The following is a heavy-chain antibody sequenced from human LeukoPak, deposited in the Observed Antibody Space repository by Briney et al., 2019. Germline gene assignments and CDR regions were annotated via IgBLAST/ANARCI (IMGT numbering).Heavy chain of an antibody. V-gene: IGHV3-48*03. CDR3: ARKTDRLGAVGRDRYFDL. D-gene: IGHD6-13*01. J-gene: IGHJ2*01. CDR1: GFTFSGYE. Sequence: PGRSLRLSCTASGFTFSGYEMTWVRQAPGKGLEWMSYISGNGGAMHYADSVRGRFTTSRDDAKNSLYLHMNSLRVEDTAIYYCARKTDRLGAVGRDRYFDLWGRGTLITVSS. CDR2: ISGNGGAM.